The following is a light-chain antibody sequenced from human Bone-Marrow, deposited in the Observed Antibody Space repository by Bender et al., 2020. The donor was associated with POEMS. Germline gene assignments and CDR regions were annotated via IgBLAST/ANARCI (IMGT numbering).Light chain of an antibody. Sequence: QSALTESASVSGSPGQSITISCTGANSDIGHFNLVSWYQQYPGKAPILIIYEVTKRPSGVSNRFSGSKSGNTPSLTISGLQADDEAHYYCCSYVGSSTWVFGGGTKLTVL. J-gene: IGLJ3*02. CDR3: CSYVGSSTWV. CDR1: NSDIGHFNL. V-gene: IGLV2-23*02. CDR2: EVT.